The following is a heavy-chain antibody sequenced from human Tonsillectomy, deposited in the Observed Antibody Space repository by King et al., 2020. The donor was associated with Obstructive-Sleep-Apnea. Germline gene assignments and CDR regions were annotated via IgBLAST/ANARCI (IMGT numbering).Heavy chain of an antibody. D-gene: IGHD6-19*01. CDR1: GFTFIADS. V-gene: IGHV3-21*01. J-gene: IGHJ6*02. CDR2: ISSISIYR. CDR3: ARDRSSGGYGMDV. Sequence: VQLVESGGCLVKPGGSLRLSCAASGFTFIADSKNWVRQSRGEWLEWVSSISSISIYRYYTDSVKGRFTISRDNAKKSLYLQMNSLRAEDTAVYYCARDRSSGGYGMDVWGQGTTVTVSS.